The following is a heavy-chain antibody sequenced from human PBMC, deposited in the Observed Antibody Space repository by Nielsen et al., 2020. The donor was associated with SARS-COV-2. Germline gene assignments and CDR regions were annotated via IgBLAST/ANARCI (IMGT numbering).Heavy chain of an antibody. D-gene: IGHD6-13*01. CDR3: AKDVNLYSSSWYRYFDY. V-gene: IGHV3-9*01. CDR1: GFPFDDYA. J-gene: IGHJ4*02. CDR2: ISWNSGSI. Sequence: LKISCAASGFPFDDYAMHWVRQAPGKGLEWVSGISWNSGSIGYADSVKGRFTISRDNSKNTLYLQMNSLRAEDTAVYYCAKDVNLYSSSWYRYFDYWGQGTLVTVSS.